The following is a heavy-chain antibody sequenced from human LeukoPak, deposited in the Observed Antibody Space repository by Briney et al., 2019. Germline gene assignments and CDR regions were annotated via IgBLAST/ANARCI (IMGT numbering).Heavy chain of an antibody. J-gene: IGHJ6*03. CDR1: GGSISSSSYY. Sequence: PSETLSLTCTVSGGSISSSSYYWGWIRQPPGKGLEWIGSIYYSGSTYYNPSLKSRVTISVDTSKNQFSLKLSSVTAADTAVYYCARHSYLLNWSGYYTDYYYYMDVWGKGTTGTVSS. D-gene: IGHD3-3*01. CDR3: ARHSYLLNWSGYYTDYYYYMDV. V-gene: IGHV4-39*01. CDR2: IYYSGST.